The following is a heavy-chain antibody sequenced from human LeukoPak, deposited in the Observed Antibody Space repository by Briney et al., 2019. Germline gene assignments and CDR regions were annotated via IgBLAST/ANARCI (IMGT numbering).Heavy chain of an antibody. CDR3: AREGAAAGARYYYYYYMDV. CDR1: GFTFSSYW. V-gene: IGHV3-7*01. J-gene: IGHJ6*03. D-gene: IGHD6-13*01. Sequence: GGSLRLSCAASGFTFSSYWMSWVRQAPGKGLEWVANIKQDGSEKYYVDSVKGRFTISRDNAKNSLYLQMNSLRAEDTAVYYCAREGAAAGARYYYYYYMDVWGKGTTVTISS. CDR2: IKQDGSEK.